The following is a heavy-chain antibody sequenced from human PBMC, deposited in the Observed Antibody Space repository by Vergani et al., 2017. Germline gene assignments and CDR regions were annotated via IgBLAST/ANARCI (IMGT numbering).Heavy chain of an antibody. CDR1: GGTFSSYA. V-gene: IGHV1-69*01. D-gene: IGHD3-16*01. CDR3: ARKIMITFGGVMGYFDL. J-gene: IGHJ2*01. Sequence: QVQLVQSGAEVKKPGSSVKVSCKASGGTFSSYAISWVRQAPGQGLEWMGGIIPIFGTANYAQKFQGRVTITAAESTSTAYMELSSLRSEDTAVYYCARKIMITFGGVMGYFDLWGRGTLVTVSS. CDR2: IIPIFGTA.